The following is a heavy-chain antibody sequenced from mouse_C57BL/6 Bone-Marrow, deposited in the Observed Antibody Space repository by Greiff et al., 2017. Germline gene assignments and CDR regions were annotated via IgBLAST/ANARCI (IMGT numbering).Heavy chain of an antibody. CDR2: INPDSSTI. CDR3: ARLGPLYYAMDY. Sequence: EVQVVESGGGLVQPGGSLKLSCAASGIAFSRYWMSWVRRAPGKGLEWIGEINPDSSTINYAPSLKDKFIISRDNAKNTLYLQMSKVISEDTALLYCARLGPLYYAMDYWGQGTSVTVSS. V-gene: IGHV4-1*01. J-gene: IGHJ4*01. D-gene: IGHD4-1*01. CDR1: GIAFSRYW.